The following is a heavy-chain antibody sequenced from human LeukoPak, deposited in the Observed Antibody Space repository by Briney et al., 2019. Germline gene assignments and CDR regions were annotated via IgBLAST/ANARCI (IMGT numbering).Heavy chain of an antibody. Sequence: PSETLSLTCTVSGGSISSYYWSWIRQPPGKGLEWIGYIYCSGSTNYNPSLKSRVTISVDTSKNQFSLKLSSVTAADTAVYYCARVMRYSYGRVGAFDIWGQGTMVTVSS. CDR1: GGSISSYY. D-gene: IGHD5-18*01. CDR3: ARVMRYSYGRVGAFDI. J-gene: IGHJ3*02. CDR2: IYCSGST. V-gene: IGHV4-59*01.